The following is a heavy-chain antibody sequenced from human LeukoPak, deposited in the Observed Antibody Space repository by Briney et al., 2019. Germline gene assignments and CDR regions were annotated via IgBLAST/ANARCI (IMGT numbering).Heavy chain of an antibody. D-gene: IGHD3-10*01. CDR3: ARVVYYYYMDV. CDR2: INHSGST. J-gene: IGHJ6*03. Sequence: SETLSLTCAVYGGSFSGYYWSWIRQPPGKGLEWIGEINHSGSTNYNPSLKSRVTISVDTSKNQFSLKLSSVTAADTAVYYCARVVYYYYMDVWGKRTTVTVSS. CDR1: GGSFSGYY. V-gene: IGHV4-34*01.